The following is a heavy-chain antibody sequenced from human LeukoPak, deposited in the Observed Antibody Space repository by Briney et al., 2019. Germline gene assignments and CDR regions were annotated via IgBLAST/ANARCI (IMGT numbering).Heavy chain of an antibody. J-gene: IGHJ5*02. V-gene: IGHV4-34*01. CDR3: ARGQGATVPQVGKNWFDP. Sequence: SETLSLTCAVYIDSFSNYHWNWIRQTPAKGMEWIGEVNESGGTNISPSLRSRVILSVDMSKNQFSLKLISVTVEDTAIYYCARGQGATVPQVGKNWFDPWGQGTRVTVSS. CDR2: VNESGGT. CDR1: IDSFSNYH. D-gene: IGHD1-26*01.